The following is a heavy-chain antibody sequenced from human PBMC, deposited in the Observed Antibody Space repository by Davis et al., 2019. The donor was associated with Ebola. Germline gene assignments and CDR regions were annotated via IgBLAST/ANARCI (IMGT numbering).Heavy chain of an antibody. Sequence: PSETLSLTCAISGDSVSSAGWNWIRQSPSRGLEWLGRTYYKSKWYNDYAVSVKSRITINPDTSKNQFSLHLNSVTPEDTALYFCARGWLRRGLDAWGEGTAVTVSS. CDR3: ARGWLRRGLDA. CDR2: TYYKSKWYN. V-gene: IGHV6-1*01. CDR1: GDSVSSAG. D-gene: IGHD3-10*01. J-gene: IGHJ6*04.